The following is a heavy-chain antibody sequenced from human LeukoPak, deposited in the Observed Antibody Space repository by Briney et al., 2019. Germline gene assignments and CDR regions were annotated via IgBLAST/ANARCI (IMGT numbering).Heavy chain of an antibody. J-gene: IGHJ4*02. V-gene: IGHV4-39*07. CDR3: AGDRSGSSWSVFDY. CDR2: IYYSGST. D-gene: IGHD6-13*01. Sequence: SETLSLTCTVSGGSISSSSYFWGWIRQPPGKGLEWIGSIYYSGSTYYNPSLKSRVTISVDTSKNQFSLKLSSVTAADTAVYYCAGDRSGSSWSVFDYWGQGTLVTVSS. CDR1: GGSISSSSYF.